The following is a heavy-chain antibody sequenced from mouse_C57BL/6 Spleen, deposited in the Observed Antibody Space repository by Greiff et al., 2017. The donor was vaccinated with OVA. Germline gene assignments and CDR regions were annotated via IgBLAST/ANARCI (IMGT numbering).Heavy chain of an antibody. CDR3: ARDCDYDAFDY. J-gene: IGHJ2*01. Sequence: EVHLVESGGGLVKPGGSLKLSCAASGFTFSSYAMSWVRQTPEKRLEWVATISDGGRYTYYPDNVKGRFTISRYNAKNNLYLQMSHLKSEDTAMYYCARDCDYDAFDYWGQGTTLTVSS. CDR2: ISDGGRYT. D-gene: IGHD2-4*01. V-gene: IGHV5-4*01. CDR1: GFTFSSYA.